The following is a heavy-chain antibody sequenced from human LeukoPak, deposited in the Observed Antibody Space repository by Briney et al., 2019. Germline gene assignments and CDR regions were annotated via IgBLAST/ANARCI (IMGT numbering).Heavy chain of an antibody. V-gene: IGHV4-39*07. D-gene: IGHD5-18*01. CDR1: GGSISSSSYY. CDR3: ARDTETAYAFDI. J-gene: IGHJ3*02. Sequence: SETLSLTCTVSGGSISSSSYYWGWIRQPPGKGLEWIGSIYYSGSTYYNPSLKSRVTISVDTSKNQFSLKLSSVTAADTAVYYCARDTETAYAFDIWGQGTMVTVSS. CDR2: IYYSGST.